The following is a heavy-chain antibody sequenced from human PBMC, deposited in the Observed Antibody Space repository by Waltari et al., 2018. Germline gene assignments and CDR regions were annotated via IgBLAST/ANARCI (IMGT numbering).Heavy chain of an antibody. J-gene: IGHJ3*02. D-gene: IGHD3-22*01. Sequence: EVQLVESGGGLVQPGWSLRLSCAASGFTFSSYWMHWVRQAPGKGLVGVSRINTDGSSTSYADSVKGRFTISRDNAKNTLYLQMNSLRAEDTAVYYCAREKIDSRDAFDIWGQGTMVTVSS. V-gene: IGHV3-74*01. CDR3: AREKIDSRDAFDI. CDR1: GFTFSSYW. CDR2: INTDGSST.